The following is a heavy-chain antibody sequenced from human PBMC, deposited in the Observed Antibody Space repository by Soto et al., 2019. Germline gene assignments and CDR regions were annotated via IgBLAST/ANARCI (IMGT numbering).Heavy chain of an antibody. D-gene: IGHD6-13*01. V-gene: IGHV3-48*01. CDR3: ARGLFERDSWGYFDL. CDR2: IDSGSIDI. CDR1: GFTFSSHS. Sequence: PLVESGGGLVQPGGSLRLSCAASGFTFSSHSINWVRQAPGKGLEWVSYIDSGSIDIYYADSVKGRFTISRDNAKNSLFVQMNSLRAEDTAVYYCARGLFERDSWGYFDLWGRGTLVTVSP. J-gene: IGHJ2*01.